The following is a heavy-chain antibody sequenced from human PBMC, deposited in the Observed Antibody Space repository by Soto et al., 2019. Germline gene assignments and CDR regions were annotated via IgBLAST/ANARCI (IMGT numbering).Heavy chain of an antibody. CDR2: SSGSGGST. D-gene: IGHD6-13*01. V-gene: IGHV3-23*01. CDR1: GFTCTSYA. CDR3: AKDPRHAYSNNWYDWYLDL. J-gene: IGHJ2*01. Sequence: EVQLLESGGGLVQPGGSLRLSCAASGFTCTSYAMGWVRQAPGKGLEWVSGSSGSGGSTYYADSVKGRFTISRDNSKNPLYLHMSSLGAKDTAVYYRAKDPRHAYSNNWYDWYLDLWGRGTLVPVSS.